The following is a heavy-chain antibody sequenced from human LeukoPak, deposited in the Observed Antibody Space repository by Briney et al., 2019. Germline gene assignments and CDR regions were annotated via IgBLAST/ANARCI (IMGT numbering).Heavy chain of an antibody. CDR2: IGTAGDT. CDR1: GFTFSSYD. D-gene: IGHD3-22*01. Sequence: GGSLRLSCAASGFTFSSYDMHWVRQATGKGLEWVPVIGTAGDTYYPGSVKGRFTISRENAKNSLYLQMTSLRAGDTAVYYCARGHYDSSGYSFDYWGQGTLVTVSS. V-gene: IGHV3-13*01. CDR3: ARGHYDSSGYSFDY. J-gene: IGHJ4*02.